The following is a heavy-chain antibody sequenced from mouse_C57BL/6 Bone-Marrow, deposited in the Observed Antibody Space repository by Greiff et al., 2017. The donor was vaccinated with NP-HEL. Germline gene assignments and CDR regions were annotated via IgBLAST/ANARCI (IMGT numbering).Heavy chain of an antibody. Sequence: EVKLVESGGGLVKPGGSLKLSCAASGFTFSDYGMHWVRQAPEKGLEWVAYISGGSSTIYYADTVKGRFTISRDNAKNTLFLQMTSLRSEDTAMYYCASRLLYAWFAYWGQGTLVTVSA. D-gene: IGHD2-12*01. CDR2: ISGGSSTI. J-gene: IGHJ3*01. CDR3: ASRLLYAWFAY. V-gene: IGHV5-17*01. CDR1: GFTFSDYG.